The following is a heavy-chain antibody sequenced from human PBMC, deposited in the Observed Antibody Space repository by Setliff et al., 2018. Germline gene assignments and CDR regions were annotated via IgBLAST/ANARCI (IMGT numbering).Heavy chain of an antibody. D-gene: IGHD3-22*01. CDR2: IYHSGST. V-gene: IGHV4-4*02. J-gene: IGHJ5*02. CDR1: GGSISSSNW. CDR3: ARVAGSGYLDRCFDP. Sequence: SETLSLTCAVSGGSISSSNWWSWVRQPPGKGLEWIGEIYHSGSTNYNPSLKSRVTISVDKSKNQFSLKLISVTAADTAVYYCARVAGSGYLDRCFDPWGQGTLVTVSS.